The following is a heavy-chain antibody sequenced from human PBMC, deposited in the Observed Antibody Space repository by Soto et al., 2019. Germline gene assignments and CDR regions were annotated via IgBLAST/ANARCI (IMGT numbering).Heavy chain of an antibody. V-gene: IGHV3-11*04. CDR3: ARDSILTGRSDY. J-gene: IGHJ4*02. Sequence: GGSLRLSCAASGFIFRDWLMSWIRQAPGKGLEWISYISKDSGRATRYADSVKGRFTISRDNSKNTLYLQMNSLRAEDTAVYYCARDSILTGRSDYWGQGTLVTVSS. D-gene: IGHD3-9*01. CDR1: GFIFRDWL. CDR2: ISKDSGRAT.